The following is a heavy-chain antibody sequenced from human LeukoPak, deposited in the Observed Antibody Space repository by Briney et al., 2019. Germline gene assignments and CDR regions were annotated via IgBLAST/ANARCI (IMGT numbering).Heavy chain of an antibody. CDR3: VTGDYFDY. J-gene: IGHJ4*02. Sequence: ASVKVSCKASGYIFSGYYMHWVRQAPGQGLEWVGRINPDTGDPNYARKFRGWVTITTDTSISSGYMELSRLKPDDTAVYYCVTGDYFDYWGQGTLVIVSS. CDR1: GYIFSGYY. CDR2: INPDTGDP. V-gene: IGHV1-2*04.